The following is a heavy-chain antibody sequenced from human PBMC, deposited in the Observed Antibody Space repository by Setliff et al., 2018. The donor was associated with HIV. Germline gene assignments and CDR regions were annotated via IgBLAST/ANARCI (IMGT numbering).Heavy chain of an antibody. CDR3: ARPRQYYYGSGSYYYYYYMDV. CDR1: GFTFSSYW. CDR2: INTDGSST. D-gene: IGHD3-10*01. J-gene: IGHJ6*03. V-gene: IGHV3-74*01. Sequence: PGGSLSLSCAASGFTFSSYWMHWVRQAPGKGLVWVSRINTDGSSTSYADSVKGRFTISRDNAKNTLYLQMNSLRAEDTAVYYCARPRQYYYGSGSYYYYYYMDVWGKGTTVTV.